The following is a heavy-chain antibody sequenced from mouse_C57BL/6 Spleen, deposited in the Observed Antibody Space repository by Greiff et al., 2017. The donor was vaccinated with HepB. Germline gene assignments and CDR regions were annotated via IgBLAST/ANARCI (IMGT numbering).Heavy chain of an antibody. CDR3: ARRFYGNFFDY. J-gene: IGHJ2*01. Sequence: QVQLKQPGAELVKPGASVKLSCKASGYTFTSYWMHWVKQRPGQGLEWIGMIHPNSGSTNYNEKLKSKATLTVDKSSSTAYMQLSSLTSEDSAVYYCARRFYGNFFDYWGQGTTLTVSS. CDR1: GYTFTSYW. V-gene: IGHV1-64*01. D-gene: IGHD2-1*01. CDR2: IHPNSGST.